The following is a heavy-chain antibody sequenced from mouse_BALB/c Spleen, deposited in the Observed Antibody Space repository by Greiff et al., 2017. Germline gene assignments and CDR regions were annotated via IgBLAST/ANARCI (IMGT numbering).Heavy chain of an antibody. CDR1: GFNIKDTY. CDR3: ATQLLGYWYFDV. CDR2: IDPANGNT. V-gene: IGHV14-3*02. D-gene: IGHD2-12*01. Sequence: EVQLVESGAELVKPGASVKLSCTASGFNIKDTYMHWVKQRPEQGLEWIGRIDPANGNTKYDPKFQGKATITADTSSNTAYLQLSSLTSEDTAVYYCATQLLGYWYFDVWGAGTTVTVSS. J-gene: IGHJ1*01.